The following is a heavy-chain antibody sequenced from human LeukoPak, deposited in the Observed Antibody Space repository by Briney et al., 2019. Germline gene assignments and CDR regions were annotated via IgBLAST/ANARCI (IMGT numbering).Heavy chain of an antibody. CDR2: MNPNSGNT. CDR1: GYTFSSYT. V-gene: IGHV1-8*01. D-gene: IGHD2-21*01. Sequence: ASVKVSCKASGYTFSSYTMNWVRQAPGQGLEWMGWMNPNSGNTGYAQKFQGRVSMTRSASTNTAYMEVTSLTSEDTAVYYCVRFIVKGSPGHVGFDIWGQGTMVSVSS. J-gene: IGHJ3*02. CDR3: VRFIVKGSPGHVGFDI.